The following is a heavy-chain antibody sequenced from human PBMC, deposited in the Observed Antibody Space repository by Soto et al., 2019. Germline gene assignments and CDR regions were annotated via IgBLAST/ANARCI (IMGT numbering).Heavy chain of an antibody. CDR2: ISYDGSNE. V-gene: IGHV3-30*18. CDR3: AKGATIFGVVSPDY. J-gene: IGHJ4*02. CDR1: GFTFRSYG. Sequence: QVQLVESGGGVVQPGRSLRLSCAASGFTFRSYGMHWVRQAPGKGLEWVAVISYDGSNEYYADSVKGRFTISRDNSKNTQYLQVNSLRAEDTAVYYCAKGATIFGVVSPDYWGQGTLVTVSS. D-gene: IGHD3-3*01.